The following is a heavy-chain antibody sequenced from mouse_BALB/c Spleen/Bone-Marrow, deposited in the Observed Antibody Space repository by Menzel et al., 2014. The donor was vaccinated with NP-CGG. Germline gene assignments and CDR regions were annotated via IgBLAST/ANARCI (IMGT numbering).Heavy chain of an antibody. V-gene: IGHV7-3*02. CDR2: IRNKANGYTT. Sequence: EVMLVESGGGLVQPGGSLRLSCATSGFTFTDYYMNWVRQPPGKALEWLGFIRNKANGYTTEYSASVKSRFTISRDNSQNILYLQMNTLRVDDSATNYCARDKGRVFFDYWGQGTTLTVSS. CDR1: GFTFTDYY. CDR3: ARDKGRVFFDY. J-gene: IGHJ2*01.